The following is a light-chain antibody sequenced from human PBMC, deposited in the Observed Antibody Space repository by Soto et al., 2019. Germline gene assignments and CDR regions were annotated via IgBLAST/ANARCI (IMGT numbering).Light chain of an antibody. J-gene: IGKJ4*01. CDR1: QSVSIY. Sequence: EIVLTQSPATLSLSPGERATLSCRASQSVSIYLAWYQQKPGQAPRLLIYDASNRAAGVPARFSGSGSGTDFTLTISSLEPEDXXXXXXXQRYKWPPLTFGGGTKVEI. CDR2: DAS. V-gene: IGKV3-11*01. CDR3: XQRYKWPPLT.